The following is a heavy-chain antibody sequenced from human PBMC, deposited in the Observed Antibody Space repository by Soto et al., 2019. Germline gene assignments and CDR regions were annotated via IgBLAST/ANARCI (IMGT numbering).Heavy chain of an antibody. CDR1: GFTFSSYS. CDR3: TTGLSNGYYNFDY. J-gene: IGHJ4*02. Sequence: GGSLRLSCAASGFTFSSYSMNWVRQAPGKGLEWVSYISSSSSTIYYADSVKGRFTISRDNAKNSLYLQMNSLRAEDTAVYYCTTGLSNGYYNFDYWGQGTPVTVSS. D-gene: IGHD3-22*01. V-gene: IGHV3-48*01. CDR2: ISSSSSTI.